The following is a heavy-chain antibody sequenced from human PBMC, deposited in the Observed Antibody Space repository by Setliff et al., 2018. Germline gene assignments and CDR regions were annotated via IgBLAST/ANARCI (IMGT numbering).Heavy chain of an antibody. CDR2: IRNDGSSQ. J-gene: IGHJ4*02. CDR1: GFTFSGYY. Sequence: GALRLSCAASGFTFSGYYMQWVRQAPGKGLEWVTFIRNDGSSQYYADSVQGRFTVSRDNSRNTLYLDMNSLRGEDTAVYYCARDKGVISLDYWGQGTLVTVSS. D-gene: IGHD3-10*01. V-gene: IGHV3-30*02. CDR3: ARDKGVISLDY.